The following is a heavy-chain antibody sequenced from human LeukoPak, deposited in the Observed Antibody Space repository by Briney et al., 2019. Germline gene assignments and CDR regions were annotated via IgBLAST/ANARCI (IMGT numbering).Heavy chain of an antibody. CDR2: ISGSGGAT. D-gene: IGHD3-22*01. Sequence: GGSLRLSCATSGFTFSSYTMSWVRQAPGKGLEWVSTISGSGGATYYADSVKGRFTISRDNSKNTLYLQMNSLRAEDTAVYYCANPTPLNKYYYDSSGTFWGQGTLVTVSS. V-gene: IGHV3-23*01. CDR1: GFTFSSYT. J-gene: IGHJ4*02. CDR3: ANPTPLNKYYYDSSGTF.